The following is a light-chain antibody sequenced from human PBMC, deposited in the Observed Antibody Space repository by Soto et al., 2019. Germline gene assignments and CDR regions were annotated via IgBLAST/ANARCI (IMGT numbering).Light chain of an antibody. Sequence: VLTQAPSASGTPGRSVTMSCSGGTSNIGRNSVNWYQQFPGTAPKLLIYMNDRRPSGVPDRFSAFRSGASASLAISGLQSEDEATYYCAAWDDNLNVVFGGGTQLTVL. J-gene: IGLJ2*01. CDR2: MND. CDR3: AAWDDNLNVV. CDR1: TSNIGRNS. V-gene: IGLV1-44*01.